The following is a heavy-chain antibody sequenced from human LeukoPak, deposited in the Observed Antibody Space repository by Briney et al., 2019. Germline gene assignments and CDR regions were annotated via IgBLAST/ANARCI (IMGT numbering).Heavy chain of an antibody. Sequence: PSETLSLTCAVYGGSFSGYYWSWIRQPPGKGLEWVSTISASGGSTYYADSVKGRFTISRDDSKNTLHLQMNSLRAEDTAVYYCAKDRGSDWTNKNFLHWGQGTLVTVSS. CDR1: GGSFSGYY. CDR3: AKDRGSDWTNKNFLH. CDR2: ISASGGST. V-gene: IGHV3-23*01. J-gene: IGHJ1*01. D-gene: IGHD6-19*01.